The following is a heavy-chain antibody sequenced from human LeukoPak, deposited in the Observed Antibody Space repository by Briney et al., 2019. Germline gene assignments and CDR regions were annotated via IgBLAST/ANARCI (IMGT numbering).Heavy chain of an antibody. D-gene: IGHD2-2*01. CDR2: ISDSGDRT. CDR1: GFTFPIYA. Sequence: PGGSLRLFRASSGFTFPIYAMSWVRQSPGKGLEWVSSISDSGDRTYYADSGKGRFTISRDNSRNTLYLQVNSLRAEDTAVYYCAKSGSVPPDYWGQGTLGTVSS. J-gene: IGHJ4*02. V-gene: IGHV3-23*01. CDR3: AKSGSVPPDY.